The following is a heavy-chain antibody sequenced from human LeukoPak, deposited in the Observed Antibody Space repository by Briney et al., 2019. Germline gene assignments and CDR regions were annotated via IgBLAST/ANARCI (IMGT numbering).Heavy chain of an antibody. CDR3: AKDNCSGGSCYSFDY. CDR1: GFTFDDYA. Sequence: GGSLRLSCAASGFTFDDYAMHWVRQAPGKGLEWVSGISWNSGSIGYADSVKGRFTISRDNAKNSLYLQMNSLRAEDMALYYCAKDNCSGGSCYSFDYWGQGTLVTVSS. CDR2: ISWNSGSI. J-gene: IGHJ4*02. D-gene: IGHD2-15*01. V-gene: IGHV3-9*03.